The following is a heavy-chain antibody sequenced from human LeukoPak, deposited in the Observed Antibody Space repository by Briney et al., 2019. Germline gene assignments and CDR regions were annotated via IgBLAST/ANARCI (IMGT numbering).Heavy chain of an antibody. CDR1: GGILSSYV. CDR3: ARATGRGYTYGAAAY. Sequence: GASVKVSCKSSGGILSSYVITWVRQAPGQGLEWMGGIHPTFGAPNYAQKFQGRVMITTDESTGTDYMEPFSLTSEDTAVYYCARATGRGYTYGAAAYWGQGTLVTVSS. V-gene: IGHV1-69*05. J-gene: IGHJ4*02. CDR2: IHPTFGAP. D-gene: IGHD5-18*01.